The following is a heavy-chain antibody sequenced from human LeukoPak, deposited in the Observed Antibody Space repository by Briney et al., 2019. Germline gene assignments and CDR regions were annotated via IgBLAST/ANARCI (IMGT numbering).Heavy chain of an antibody. Sequence: PSETLSLTCTVSGGSISSGDYYWSWIRQPPGKGLEWIGYIYCSGSTYYNPSLKSRVTISVDTSKNQFSLKLSSVTAADTAVYYCARDKVGATLVVDYWGQGTLVTVSS. V-gene: IGHV4-30-4*08. J-gene: IGHJ4*02. D-gene: IGHD1-26*01. CDR2: IYCSGST. CDR1: GGSISSGDYY. CDR3: ARDKVGATLVVDY.